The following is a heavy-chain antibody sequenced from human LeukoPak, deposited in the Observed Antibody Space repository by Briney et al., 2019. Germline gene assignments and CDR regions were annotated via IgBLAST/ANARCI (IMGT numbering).Heavy chain of an antibody. D-gene: IGHD4-17*01. Sequence: PSETLSLTCTVSGGSISSGDYYWSWIRQHPGKGLEWIGYIYYSGSTYYNPSLKSRVTISVDTSKNQFSLKLSSVTAADTAVYYCARERVGYGAHPDYWGQGTLVTVSS. CDR1: GGSISSGDYY. V-gene: IGHV4-31*03. J-gene: IGHJ4*02. CDR3: ARERVGYGAHPDY. CDR2: IYYSGST.